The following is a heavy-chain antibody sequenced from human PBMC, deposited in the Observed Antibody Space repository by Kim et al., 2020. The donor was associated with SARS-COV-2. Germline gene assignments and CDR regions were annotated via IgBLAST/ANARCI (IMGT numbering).Heavy chain of an antibody. CDR2: IYGGGTI. CDR1: GITLTNNH. Sequence: GGSLRLSCAASGITLTNNHMNWVRQAPGKGLEWVSVIYGGGTIDYADSVKDRFTIPRDTSKNTVYLEMNSLRAEDTAVYYCARDIKFDGFAFFDLWGRVT. D-gene: IGHD3-10*01. J-gene: IGHJ2*01. CDR3: ARDIKFDGFAFFDL. V-gene: IGHV3-66*01.